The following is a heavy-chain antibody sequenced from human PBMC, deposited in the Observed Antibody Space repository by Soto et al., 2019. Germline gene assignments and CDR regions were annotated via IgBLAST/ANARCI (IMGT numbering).Heavy chain of an antibody. D-gene: IGHD3-10*01. CDR2: IIPIFGTA. J-gene: IGHJ6*04. Sequence: QVQLVQSGAEVKKPGSSVKVSCKASGGTFSSYAISWVRQAPGQGLEWMGGIIPIFGTANYAQKFQGRVTITADESTSTASMELSSLRAEDTAVYYCSRDEYYYGSGNCMDVWGEGTTVTVSS. CDR3: SRDEYYYGSGNCMDV. CDR1: GGTFSSYA. V-gene: IGHV1-69*01.